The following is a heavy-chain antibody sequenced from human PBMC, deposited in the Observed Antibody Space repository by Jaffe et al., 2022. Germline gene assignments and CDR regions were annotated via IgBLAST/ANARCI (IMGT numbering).Heavy chain of an antibody. V-gene: IGHV3-23*01. J-gene: IGHJ6*03. Sequence: EVQLLESGGGLVQPGGSLRLSCAASGFTFSSYAMSWVRQAPGKGLEWVSAISGSGGSTYYADSVKGRFTISRDNSKNTLYLQMNSLRAEDTAVYYCAKINPGGSGSYYNALYRAETYYMDVWGKGTTVTVSS. CDR2: ISGSGGST. CDR1: GFTFSSYA. D-gene: IGHD3-10*01. CDR3: AKINPGGSGSYYNALYRAETYYMDV.